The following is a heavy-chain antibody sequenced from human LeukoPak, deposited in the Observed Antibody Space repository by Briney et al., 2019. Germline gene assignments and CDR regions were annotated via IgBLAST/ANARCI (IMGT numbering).Heavy chain of an antibody. D-gene: IGHD3-10*01. Sequence: GSLRLSCAASGFTFSSYAMIWVRQTPGKGLEWIGYIYYSGSTNYNPSLKSQVTISVDTSKNQFSLKLSSVTAADTAVYYCARHKPTYGSGSYRFDYWGQGTLVTVSS. V-gene: IGHV4-59*08. J-gene: IGHJ4*02. CDR2: IYYSGST. CDR3: ARHKPTYGSGSYRFDY. CDR1: GFTFSSYA.